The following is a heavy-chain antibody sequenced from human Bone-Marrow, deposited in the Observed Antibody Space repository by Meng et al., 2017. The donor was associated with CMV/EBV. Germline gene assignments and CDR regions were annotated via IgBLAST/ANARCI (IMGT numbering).Heavy chain of an antibody. CDR3: ARGYCGGDCYGRHYYYYGMDV. CDR2: IKQDGSEK. Sequence: ETLSLTCTVSGGSISSSSYYWGWIRQPPGKGLEWVANIKQDGSEKNYVDSVKGRFTISRDNDKNTLYLQMNSLRAEDTAVYYCARGYCGGDCYGRHYYYYGMDVWGQGTTVTVSS. V-gene: IGHV3-7*01. J-gene: IGHJ6*02. CDR1: GGSISSSSYY. D-gene: IGHD2-21*01.